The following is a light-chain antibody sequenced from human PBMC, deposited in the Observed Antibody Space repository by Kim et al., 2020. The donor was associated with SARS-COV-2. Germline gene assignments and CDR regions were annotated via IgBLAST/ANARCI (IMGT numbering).Light chain of an antibody. Sequence: PAEGATPSCRADHSVDINLPWYQQTPGQAPRLLIYDAAIRATGIPNRFSGRGSGTDFTLTISSLEAEDFAMYYCQQHSSWPPALTFGGGTKVDIK. CDR1: HSVDIN. V-gene: IGKV3-11*01. J-gene: IGKJ4*01. CDR2: DAA. CDR3: QQHSSWPPALT.